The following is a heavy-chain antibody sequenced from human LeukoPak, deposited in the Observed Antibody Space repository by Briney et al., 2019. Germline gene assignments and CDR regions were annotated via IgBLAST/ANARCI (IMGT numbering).Heavy chain of an antibody. D-gene: IGHD3-3*01. CDR1: DGSFSGYY. CDR2: VTRYGGA. J-gene: IGHJ3*02. V-gene: IGHV4-34*01. CDR3: ARAQGVTYYDFWSGYYGDAFDI. Sequence: SETLSLTCAVYDGSFSGYYWSWVRQPPGKGLEWIGEVTRYGGANSNPSLKSRVTMSLDTTKNQFSLSLTSVTAADTAVYYCARAQGVTYYDFWSGYYGDAFDIWGQGTMVTVSS.